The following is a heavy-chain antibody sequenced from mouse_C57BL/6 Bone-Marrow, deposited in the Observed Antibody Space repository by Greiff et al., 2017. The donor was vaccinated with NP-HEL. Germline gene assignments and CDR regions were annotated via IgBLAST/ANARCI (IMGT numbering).Heavy chain of an antibody. CDR2: IYPGSGNT. J-gene: IGHJ4*01. CDR3: ARGPPYYGYDSVLYAMDY. CDR1: GYTFTDYY. V-gene: IGHV1-76*01. Sequence: QVQLQQSGAELVRPGASVKLSCKASGYTFTDYYINWVKQRPGQGLEWIARIYPGSGNTYYNEKFKGKATLTAEKSSSTAYMQLSSLTSEDSAVYFCARGPPYYGYDSVLYAMDYWGQGTSVTVSS. D-gene: IGHD2-9*01.